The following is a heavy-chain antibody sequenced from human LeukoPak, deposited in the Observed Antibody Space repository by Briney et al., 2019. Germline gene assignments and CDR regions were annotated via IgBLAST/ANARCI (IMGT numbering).Heavy chain of an antibody. CDR1: GGSIRGYY. V-gene: IGHV4-59*01. CDR2: IYSSGST. J-gene: IGHJ4*02. Sequence: SETLSLTCNVSGGSIRGYYWSWIRQPPGKGLEWIGYIYSSGSTNYNPSLKSRVTMSVDTSKNQFSLRLSSVTAADTAVYYCARVTGYIVEDYFDYWGQGTLVTVSS. D-gene: IGHD3-22*01. CDR3: ARVTGYIVEDYFDY.